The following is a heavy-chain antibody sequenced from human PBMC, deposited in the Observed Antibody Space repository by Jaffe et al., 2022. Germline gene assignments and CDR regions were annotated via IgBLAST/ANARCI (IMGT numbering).Heavy chain of an antibody. J-gene: IGHJ3*02. CDR3: ARAEGYCSGGSCYSDAFDI. D-gene: IGHD2-15*01. CDR2: INHSGST. Sequence: QVQLQQWGAGLLKPSETLSLTCAVYGGSFSGYYWSWIRQPPGKGLEWIGEINHSGSTNYNPSLKSRVTISVDTSKNQFSLKLSSVTAADTAVYYCARAEGYCSGGSCYSDAFDIWGQGTMVTVSS. V-gene: IGHV4-34*01. CDR1: GGSFSGYY.